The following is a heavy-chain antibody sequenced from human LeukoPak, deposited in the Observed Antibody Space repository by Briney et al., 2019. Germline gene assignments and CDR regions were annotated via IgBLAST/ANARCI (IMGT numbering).Heavy chain of an antibody. CDR1: GFTFSSYG. V-gene: IGHV3-21*01. CDR2: VSSSSSYI. Sequence: GGSLRLSCAASGFTFSSYGMNWVRQAPGKGLEWVSSVSSSSSYIYYADSVKGRFTISRDNAKNSLYLQMNSLRAEDTAVYYCARGGQRAGWLDDFDYWGQGTLVTVSS. D-gene: IGHD6-19*01. CDR3: ARGGQRAGWLDDFDY. J-gene: IGHJ4*02.